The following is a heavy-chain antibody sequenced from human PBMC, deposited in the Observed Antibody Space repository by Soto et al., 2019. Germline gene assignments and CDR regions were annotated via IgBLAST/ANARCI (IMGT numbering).Heavy chain of an antibody. V-gene: IGHV4-59*01. CDR2: IYYSGST. CDR1: RGSISSYY. Sequence: SETLSLTCTVSRGSISSYYWSWIRQPPGKGLEWIGYIYYSGSTNYNPSLKSRVTISVDTSKNQFSLKLSSVTAADTAVYYCASRYYYDSSGRHYYFDYWGQGTLVTVSS. CDR3: ASRYYYDSSGRHYYFDY. J-gene: IGHJ4*02. D-gene: IGHD3-22*01.